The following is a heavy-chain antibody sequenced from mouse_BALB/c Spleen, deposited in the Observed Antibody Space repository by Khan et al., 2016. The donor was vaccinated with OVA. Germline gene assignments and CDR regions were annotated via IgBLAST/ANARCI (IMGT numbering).Heavy chain of an antibody. J-gene: IGHJ2*01. CDR3: ARVYGGDCDY. CDR2: ISYSGNT. D-gene: IGHD1-1*01. CDR1: GYSITSDYA. Sequence: EVKLEESGPGLVKPSQSLSLTCTVTGYSITSDYAWNWIRQFPGNKLEWMVFISYSGNTNYNPSIKSRISITRDTTKNQFFLQLNSVTIEDTATYYCARVYGGDCDYWGQGTTLTVSS. V-gene: IGHV3-2*02.